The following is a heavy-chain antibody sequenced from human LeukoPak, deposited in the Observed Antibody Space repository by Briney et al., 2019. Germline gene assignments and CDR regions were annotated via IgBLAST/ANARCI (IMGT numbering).Heavy chain of an antibody. CDR3: ARADSGGDSSGYKWFDP. Sequence: ASVKVSCKASGDTFIPYTFSWVRQAPGQGLEWMGIINPSGGSTSYAHKFQGRVTMTRDTSTSTVYMELSNLRPEDTAVYYCARADSGGDSSGYKWFDPWGQGTLVTVSS. D-gene: IGHD3-22*01. CDR2: INPSGGST. CDR1: GDTFIPYT. V-gene: IGHV1-46*01. J-gene: IGHJ5*02.